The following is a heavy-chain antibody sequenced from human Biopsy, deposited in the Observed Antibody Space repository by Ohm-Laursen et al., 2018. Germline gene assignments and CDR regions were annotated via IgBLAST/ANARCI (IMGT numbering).Heavy chain of an antibody. CDR2: IYNTGDP. Sequence: GTLSLTCTVSGGSITSYSWSWIRQPPGKGLEPIGYIYNTGDPTYNPSLQSRVTISLDTSNNQLSLRLRSVTAADAAVYYCARRSAANWYFNLWGRGTLVTVSS. CDR1: GGSITSYS. CDR3: ARRSAANWYFNL. J-gene: IGHJ2*01. D-gene: IGHD6-25*01. V-gene: IGHV4-59*08.